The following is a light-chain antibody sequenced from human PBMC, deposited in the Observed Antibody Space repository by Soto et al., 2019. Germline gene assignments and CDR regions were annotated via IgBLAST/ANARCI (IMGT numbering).Light chain of an antibody. CDR2: EVS. CDR3: SSYTGSITLDLV. J-gene: IGLJ2*01. Sequence: QSALTQPASVSGSPGQSITISCTGTSSDVGGYDYVSWYQQHPGKAPKLMIYEVSNRPSGVSNRFSGSKSGNTASLTISGLQAEDEADYHCSSYTGSITLDLVFGGGTKLTVL. CDR1: SSDVGGYDY. V-gene: IGLV2-14*01.